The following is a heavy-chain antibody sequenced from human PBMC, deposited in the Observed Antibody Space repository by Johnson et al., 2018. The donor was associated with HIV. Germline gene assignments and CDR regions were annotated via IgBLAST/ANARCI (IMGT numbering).Heavy chain of an antibody. CDR2: IKQDGSEK. CDR3: AKDLQQPQRGEHALAQDAFDI. V-gene: IGHV3-7*05. Sequence: VQLVESGGGLVQPGGSLRLSCAASGFTFSSYWMGWVRQAPGIGLEWVANIKQDGSEKYYVGSVKGRFTISRDHSKNTRYLQMNSLRAEDTAVYYCAKDLQQPQRGEHALAQDAFDIWGQGTMVTVSS. D-gene: IGHD6-13*01. J-gene: IGHJ3*02. CDR1: GFTFSSYW.